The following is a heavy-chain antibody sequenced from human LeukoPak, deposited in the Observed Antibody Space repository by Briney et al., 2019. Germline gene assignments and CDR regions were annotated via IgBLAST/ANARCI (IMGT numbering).Heavy chain of an antibody. V-gene: IGHV4-39*07. J-gene: IGHJ4*02. CDR3: AREEWAAARSPYYFDY. D-gene: IGHD6-6*01. CDR2: IYYSGST. Sequence: SETLSLTCTVSGGSISSSSYYWGWIRQPPGKGLEGIGSIYYSGSTYYNPSLKSRVTISVDTSKNQFSLKLSSVTAADTAVYYCAREEWAAARSPYYFDYWGQGTLVTVSS. CDR1: GGSISSSSYY.